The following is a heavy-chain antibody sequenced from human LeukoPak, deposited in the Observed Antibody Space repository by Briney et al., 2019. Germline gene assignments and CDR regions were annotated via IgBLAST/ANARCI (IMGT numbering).Heavy chain of an antibody. J-gene: IGHJ4*02. CDR2: ISYSRST. CDR3: ARDDYGDYFDY. Sequence: PSETLSLTCTVSGGSISSHYWSWIRQPPGKGLDFIGYISYSRSTIYNPSLKSRVNISVDASKNQFSLKLSSVTAADTAVYYCARDDYGDYFDYWGQGTLVTVSS. CDR1: GGSISSHY. D-gene: IGHD4-17*01. V-gene: IGHV4-59*08.